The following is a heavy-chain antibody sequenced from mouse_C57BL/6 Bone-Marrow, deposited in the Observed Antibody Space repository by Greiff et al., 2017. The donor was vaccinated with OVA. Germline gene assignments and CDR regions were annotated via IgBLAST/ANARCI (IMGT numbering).Heavy chain of an antibody. Sequence: EVQLQQSGAELVRPGASVTLSCTASGFNIKDDYMHWVKQRPEQGLEWIGWIAPANGDTEYASKFPGKATITADHYTHTAYLQLRSLTSEDTAVYYCTTGYGSSYEAYWGQGTLVTVSA. D-gene: IGHD1-1*01. J-gene: IGHJ3*01. CDR2: IAPANGDT. V-gene: IGHV14-4*01. CDR1: GFNIKDDY. CDR3: TTGYGSSYEAY.